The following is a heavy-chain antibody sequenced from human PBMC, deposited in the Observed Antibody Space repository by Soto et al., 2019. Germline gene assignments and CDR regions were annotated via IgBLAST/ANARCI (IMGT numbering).Heavy chain of an antibody. D-gene: IGHD2-15*01. Sequence: EVQLVESGGGLVQPGRSLRLSCAASGFTFDDYAMHWVRQAPGKGLEWVSGISWNSGSIGYADSVKGRFTISRDNAKNSLYLQMNSLRAEDTALYYCAKDPRNPYCSGGSCYAGYFDLWGRGTLVTDSS. CDR3: AKDPRNPYCSGGSCYAGYFDL. V-gene: IGHV3-9*01. CDR2: ISWNSGSI. CDR1: GFTFDDYA. J-gene: IGHJ2*01.